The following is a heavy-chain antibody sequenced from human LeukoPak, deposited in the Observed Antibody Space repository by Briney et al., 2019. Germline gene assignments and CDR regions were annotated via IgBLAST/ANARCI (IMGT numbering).Heavy chain of an antibody. CDR3: AKSGNSYCSGGSCYSGYMDV. CDR1: GFTFGDYA. D-gene: IGHD2-15*01. Sequence: GGSLRLSCAASGFTFGDYAMHWVQQGPGKGLEWVSGISWNSDNIGYADSVKGRFTISRDNAKDSLYLQMNSLRPEDMALYYCAKSGNSYCSGGSCYSGYMDVWGKGTTVTVSS. V-gene: IGHV3-9*03. CDR2: ISWNSDNI. J-gene: IGHJ6*03.